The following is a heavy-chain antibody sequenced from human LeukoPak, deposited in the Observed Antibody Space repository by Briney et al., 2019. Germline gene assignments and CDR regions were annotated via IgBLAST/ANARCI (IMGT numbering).Heavy chain of an antibody. CDR3: ARERPRRYFDY. CDR2: IKQDGSEK. V-gene: IGHV3-7*01. CDR1: GFTFSSYW. J-gene: IGHJ4*02. Sequence: GGSLRLSCAASGFTFSSYWMSWVRQAPGKGLEWVANIKQDGSEKYYVDSVKGRFTISRDNAKNSLYLQMNSLRAEDTAVYFCARERPRRYFDYWGQGTLVTVSS.